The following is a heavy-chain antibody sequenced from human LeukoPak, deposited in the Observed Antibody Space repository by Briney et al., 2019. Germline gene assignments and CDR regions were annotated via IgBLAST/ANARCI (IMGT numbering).Heavy chain of an antibody. CDR2: ISGSGGST. D-gene: IGHD3-3*01. CDR1: GFTFSSYA. V-gene: IGHV3-23*01. CDR3: AKGGYYDFWSGYSPSYYFDY. J-gene: IGHJ4*02. Sequence: GGSLRLSCAASGFTFSSYAMSWVRQAPGKGLEWVSAISGSGGSTYYADSVKGRFTISRDNSKNTLYLQMNSLRAEDTAVYYCAKGGYYDFWSGYSPSYYFDYWGQGTLVTVSS.